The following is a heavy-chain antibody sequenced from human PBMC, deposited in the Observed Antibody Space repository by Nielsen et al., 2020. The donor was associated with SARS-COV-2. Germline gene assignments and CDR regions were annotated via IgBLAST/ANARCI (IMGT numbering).Heavy chain of an antibody. D-gene: IGHD5-12*01. CDR2: IYFSGRT. Sequence: SETLSLTCTVSGGSLSSSGGYYWSWIRHHPGKGLEWIGYIYFSGRTCYNPSLKSRVTISVDTSKNQFSLSLRSVTAADTAVYYCARESSGYDHYNYGMDVWGQGTTVTVSS. V-gene: IGHV4-31*03. J-gene: IGHJ6*02. CDR1: GGSLSSSGGYY. CDR3: ARESSGYDHYNYGMDV.